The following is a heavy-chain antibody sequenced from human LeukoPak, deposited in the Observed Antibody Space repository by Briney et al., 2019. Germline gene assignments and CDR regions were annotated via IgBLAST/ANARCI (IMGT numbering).Heavy chain of an antibody. Sequence: ASVKVSCKASGYTFTSYGISWVRQAPGQGLEWMGWINPNSGGTNYAQKFQGRVTMTRDTSISTAYMELSRLRSDDTAVYYCARDMGIRGSPLDYWGQGTLVTVSS. CDR2: INPNSGGT. CDR1: GYTFTSYG. D-gene: IGHD1-26*01. V-gene: IGHV1-2*02. J-gene: IGHJ4*02. CDR3: ARDMGIRGSPLDY.